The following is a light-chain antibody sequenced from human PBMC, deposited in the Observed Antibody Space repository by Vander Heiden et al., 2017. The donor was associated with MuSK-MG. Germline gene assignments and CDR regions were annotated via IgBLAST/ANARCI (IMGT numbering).Light chain of an antibody. J-gene: IGKJ1*01. V-gene: IGKV1-39*01. CDR1: QSISSY. CDR3: QQRYSTPRT. CDR2: AAS. Sequence: DIQMTQSPSSLSASVGDRVTITCRASQSISSYLNWYQQKPGKAPKLLIYAASSLQSGVPSRFSGSGSGTDFTLTIISLQPEDFATYYCQQRYSTPRTFGQGTKVEIK.